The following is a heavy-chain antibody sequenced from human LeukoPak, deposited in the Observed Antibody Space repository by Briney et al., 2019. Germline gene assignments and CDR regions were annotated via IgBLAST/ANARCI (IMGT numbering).Heavy chain of an antibody. D-gene: IGHD3-3*01. CDR2: IYYSGST. CDR3: ARVPAYDFWSGYLY. CDR1: GGSISSSSYY. Sequence: SETLSLTCTVSGGSISSSSYYWGWIRQPPGKGLEWIGSIYYSGSTYYNPSLKSRVTISVDTSKNQFSLKLSSVTAADTAVYYCARVPAYDFWSGYLYWGQGTLVTVSP. J-gene: IGHJ4*02. V-gene: IGHV4-39*07.